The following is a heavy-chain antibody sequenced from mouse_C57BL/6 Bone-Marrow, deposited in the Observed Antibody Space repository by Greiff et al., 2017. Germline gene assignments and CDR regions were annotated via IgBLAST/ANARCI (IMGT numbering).Heavy chain of an antibody. CDR3: ARVHYYGSSYVTWFAY. V-gene: IGHV1-7*01. CDR2: INPSSGYT. J-gene: IGHJ3*01. Sequence: VQLQQSGAELAKPGASVQLSCKASVYTFTSYWMHWVEQRPGQGLEWIGYINPSSGYTQYNQKFKDKATLTADKSSSTAYMQLSSLTYEDSAVYYCARVHYYGSSYVTWFAYWGQGILVPVYA. D-gene: IGHD1-1*01. CDR1: VYTFTSYW.